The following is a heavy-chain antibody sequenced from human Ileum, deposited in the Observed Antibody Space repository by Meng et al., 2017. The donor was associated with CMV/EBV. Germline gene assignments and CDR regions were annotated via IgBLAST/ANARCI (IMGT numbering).Heavy chain of an antibody. CDR3: ARGGVPAAIGYYGMDV. D-gene: IGHD2-2*02. J-gene: IGHJ6*02. CDR2: IKQDGTEE. V-gene: IGHV3-7*01. Sequence: GESLKISCAASGFTFSTYWMSWVRQAPGKGLEWVANIKQDGTEEYSVDSVKGRFTISRDNAKNSLYLQMNNLRADDTAVYYCARGGVPAAIGYYGMDVWGQGTTVTVSS. CDR1: GFTFSTYW.